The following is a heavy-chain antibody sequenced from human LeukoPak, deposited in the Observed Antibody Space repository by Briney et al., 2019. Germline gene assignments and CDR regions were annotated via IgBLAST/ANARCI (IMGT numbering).Heavy chain of an antibody. V-gene: IGHV3-21*01. J-gene: IGHJ6*02. CDR2: ISSSSSYI. D-gene: IGHD5-18*01. CDR3: AGDKGDTAMDYYYYGMDV. Sequence: GGSLRLSCAASGFTFSSYSMNWVCQAPGKGLEWVSSISSSSSYIYYADSVKGRFTISRDNAKNSLYLQMNSLRAEDTAVYYCAGDKGDTAMDYYYYGMDVWGQGTTVTVSS. CDR1: GFTFSSYS.